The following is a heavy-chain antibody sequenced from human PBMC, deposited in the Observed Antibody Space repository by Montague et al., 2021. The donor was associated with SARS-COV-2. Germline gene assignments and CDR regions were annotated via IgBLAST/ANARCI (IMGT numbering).Heavy chain of an antibody. V-gene: IGHV4-39*01. CDR2: KYYSGST. Sequence: SETLSLTCTVSGASISSRSYYWGWIRQPPGKGLEWIGFKYYSGSTYYNPTLKSRVTISVDTTKNQFSLNLSSVTAADTAVYYCATLVSCITIFGVVQGYSFDDWGQGTLVTVSS. D-gene: IGHD3-3*01. J-gene: IGHJ4*02. CDR3: ATLVSCITIFGVVQGYSFDD. CDR1: GASISSRSYY.